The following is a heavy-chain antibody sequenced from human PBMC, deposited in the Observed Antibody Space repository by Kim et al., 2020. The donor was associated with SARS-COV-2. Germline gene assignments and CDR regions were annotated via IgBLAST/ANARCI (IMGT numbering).Heavy chain of an antibody. V-gene: IGHV4-59*13. CDR1: GGSISSYY. CDR3: ARIRPRDDITMIEDGAFDI. Sequence: SETLSLTCTVSGGSISSYYWSWIRQPPGKGLEWIGYIYYSGSTNYNPSLKSRVTISVDTSKNQFSLKLSSVTAADTAVYYCARIRPRDDITMIEDGAFDIWGQGTMVTVSS. J-gene: IGHJ3*02. CDR2: IYYSGST. D-gene: IGHD3-22*01.